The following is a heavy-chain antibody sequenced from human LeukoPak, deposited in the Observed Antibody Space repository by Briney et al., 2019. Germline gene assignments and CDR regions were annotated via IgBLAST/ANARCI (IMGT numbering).Heavy chain of an antibody. J-gene: IGHJ6*02. CDR2: IIPIFGTA. CDR1: GGTFSSYA. Sequence: GSSVKVSCKASGGTFSSYAISWVRQAPGQGLEWMGGIIPIFGTANYAQKFQGRVTITADESTSTAYMELSSLRSEDTAVYCCARENNGGNSGYYYYGMDVWGQGTTVTVSS. V-gene: IGHV1-69*01. D-gene: IGHD4-23*01. CDR3: ARENNGGNSGYYYYGMDV.